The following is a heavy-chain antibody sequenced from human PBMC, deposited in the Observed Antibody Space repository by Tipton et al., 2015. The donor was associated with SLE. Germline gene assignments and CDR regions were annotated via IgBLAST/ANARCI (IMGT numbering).Heavy chain of an antibody. Sequence: TLSLTCAVYGGSFSVYYWTWIRQPPGKGLEWIGEINHGGSTNYNPSLKSRVTISIDTSKNQFSLKLSSVTAADTAVYYCARRHYSGPFDSWGQGTLVTVSS. CDR2: INHGGST. J-gene: IGHJ4*02. CDR1: GGSFSVYY. D-gene: IGHD5-12*01. CDR3: ARRHYSGPFDS. V-gene: IGHV4-34*01.